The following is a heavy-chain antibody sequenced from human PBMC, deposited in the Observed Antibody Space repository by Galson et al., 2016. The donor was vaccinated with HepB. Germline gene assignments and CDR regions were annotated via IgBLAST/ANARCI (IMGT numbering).Heavy chain of an antibody. CDR3: ARDPTSAHYYYDTNDYSW. CDR1: GGTFNNYA. CDR2: IIPMFGPG. V-gene: IGHV1-69*13. D-gene: IGHD3-22*01. Sequence: SVKVSCKASGGTFNNYAIIWVRQAPGQGLEWMGGIIPMFGPGTYAQKFQGRVTISADESTSTAYMELSSLRSEDTAVYYCARDPTSAHYYYDTNDYSWWGQGTLVIVSS. J-gene: IGHJ4*02.